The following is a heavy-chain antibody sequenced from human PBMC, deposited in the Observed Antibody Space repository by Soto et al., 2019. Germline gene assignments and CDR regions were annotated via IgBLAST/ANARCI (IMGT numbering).Heavy chain of an antibody. V-gene: IGHV3-21*01. J-gene: IGHJ3*02. CDR1: GFTFSSYS. CDR2: ISSSSSYI. D-gene: IGHD3-16*02. Sequence: PGGSLRLSCAASGFTFSSYSMNWVRQAPGKGLEWVSSISSSSSYIYYADSVKGRFTISRDNAKNSLYLQMNSLRAEDTAVYYCARGFNYVWGSYRIGRAYAFDIWGQGTMVTVSS. CDR3: ARGFNYVWGSYRIGRAYAFDI.